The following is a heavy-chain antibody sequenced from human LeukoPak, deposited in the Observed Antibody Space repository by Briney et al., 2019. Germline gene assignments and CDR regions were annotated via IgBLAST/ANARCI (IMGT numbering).Heavy chain of an antibody. CDR1: GFTFSSYA. V-gene: IGHV3-23*01. CDR3: AKGSSEGVWSDFDY. CDR2: FSGGDSST. D-gene: IGHD3-3*01. Sequence: PGGSLRLSCAASGFTFSSYAMSGVRQAPGKGLDWVSGFSGGDSSTYYADSVKGRFTISRDNSKNTLYLQMNSLRTEDTAIYYCAKGSSEGVWSDFDYWGQGTLVTVSS. J-gene: IGHJ4*02.